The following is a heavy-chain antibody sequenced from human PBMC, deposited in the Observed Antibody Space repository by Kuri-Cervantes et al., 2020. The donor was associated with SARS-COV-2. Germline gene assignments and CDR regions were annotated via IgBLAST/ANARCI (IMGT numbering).Heavy chain of an antibody. D-gene: IGHD1-26*01. J-gene: IGHJ4*02. CDR1: GFTFSSYA. V-gene: IGHV3-23*01. CDR3: ARMYSGSYYEAPYFDY. Sequence: GESLKISCAASGFTFSSYAMTWVRQAPGKGLEWVSAIGRTSGNTYYADSVKGRFTISRDNAKNSLYLLLNNLRAEDTAVYFCARMYSGSYYEAPYFDYWGQGTLVTVSS. CDR2: IGRTSGNT.